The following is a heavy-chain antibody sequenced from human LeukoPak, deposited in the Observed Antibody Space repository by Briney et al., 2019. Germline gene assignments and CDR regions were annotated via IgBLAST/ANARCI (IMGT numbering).Heavy chain of an antibody. CDR2: IASDGSHT. J-gene: IGHJ3*02. CDR1: GFTFSSYF. Sequence: GGSLRLSCAASGFTFSSYFMHWVRQAPGKGLEWAADIASDGSHTFYVESVKGRFTISRDNSKNTLYLQMNSLRAEDTAVYFCARERQDNILHSGAFDIWGQGTMVTVSS. V-gene: IGHV3-30-3*01. D-gene: IGHD2/OR15-2a*01. CDR3: ARERQDNILHSGAFDI.